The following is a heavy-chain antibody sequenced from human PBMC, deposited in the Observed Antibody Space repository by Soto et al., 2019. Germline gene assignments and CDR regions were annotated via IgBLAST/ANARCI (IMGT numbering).Heavy chain of an antibody. Sequence: GESLKISCKGSGYSFTSYWIGWVRQMPGKGLEWMGIIYPGDSDTRYSPSFQGQVTISADKSISTAYLQWSSLKASDTAMYYCARRHYDILTGYPLSNWFDPWGQGTLVTVS. CDR2: IYPGDSDT. V-gene: IGHV5-51*01. J-gene: IGHJ5*02. CDR1: GYSFTSYW. CDR3: ARRHYDILTGYPLSNWFDP. D-gene: IGHD3-9*01.